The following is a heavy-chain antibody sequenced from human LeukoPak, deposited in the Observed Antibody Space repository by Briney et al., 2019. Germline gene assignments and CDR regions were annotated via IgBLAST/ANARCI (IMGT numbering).Heavy chain of an antibody. V-gene: IGHV4-39*07. Sequence: PSETLSLTCTVSGGSISSSSYYWGWIRQPPGKGLEWIGSIYYSGSTYYNPSLKSRVTISVDTSKNQFSLKLSSVTAADTAVYYCARVSYDYVWGSYRYRFDYWGQGTLVTVSS. CDR3: ARVSYDYVWGSYRYRFDY. J-gene: IGHJ4*02. CDR2: IYYSGST. CDR1: GGSISSSSYY. D-gene: IGHD3-16*02.